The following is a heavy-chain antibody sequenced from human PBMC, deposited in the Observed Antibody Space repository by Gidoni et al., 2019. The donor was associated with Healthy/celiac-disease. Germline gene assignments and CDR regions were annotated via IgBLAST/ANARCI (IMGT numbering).Heavy chain of an antibody. D-gene: IGHD2-2*01. V-gene: IGHV2-26*01. CDR1: GFSLSNARMG. J-gene: IGHJ2*01. CDR2: IFSNDEK. CDR3: ARTFIRSSTSWTYGRYWYFDL. Sequence: QVTLKESGPVLVKPTETLTLTCTVSGFSLSNARMGVSWIRQPPGKALEWLAHIFSNDEKSYSTSLKSRLTISKDTSKSQVVLTMTNMDPVDTATYYCARTFIRSSTSWTYGRYWYFDLWGRGTLVTVSS.